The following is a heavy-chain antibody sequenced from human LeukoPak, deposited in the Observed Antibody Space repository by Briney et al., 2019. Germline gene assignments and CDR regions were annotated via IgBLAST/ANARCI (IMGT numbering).Heavy chain of an antibody. CDR2: INWSGGST. V-gene: IGHV3-20*04. Sequence: PGGSLRLSCTASGFAFDEHGMSWVRQVPGKGLEWVTGINWSGGSTGYADPLRGRFTISRDNAKNSLYLQMDSLRAEDTALYYCARTKGTVLSPVIDYWGQGTLVTVSS. CDR3: ARTKGTVLSPVIDY. CDR1: GFAFDEHG. J-gene: IGHJ4*02. D-gene: IGHD1-1*01.